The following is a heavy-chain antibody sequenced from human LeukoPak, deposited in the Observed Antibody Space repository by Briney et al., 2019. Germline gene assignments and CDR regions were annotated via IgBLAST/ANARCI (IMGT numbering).Heavy chain of an antibody. Sequence: SQTLSLTCAVSGGSISSGDYYWSWIRQPPGKSLEWIGYIYYSGSTYYNPSLKSRVTISVDTSKNQFSLKLSSATAADTAVYYCARDLWRFLEGSRYFDLWGRGTLGTVSS. V-gene: IGHV4-30-4*08. CDR2: IYYSGST. CDR1: GGSISSGDYY. CDR3: ARDLWRFLEGSRYFDL. D-gene: IGHD3-3*01. J-gene: IGHJ2*01.